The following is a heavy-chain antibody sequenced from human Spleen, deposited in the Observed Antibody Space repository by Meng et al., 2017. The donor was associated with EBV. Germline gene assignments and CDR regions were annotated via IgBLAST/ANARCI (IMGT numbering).Heavy chain of an antibody. CDR2: IYESGST. D-gene: IGHD1-14*01. CDR3: SRDLAGSDDY. V-gene: IGHV4-4*02. Sequence: VRLQEPGPGLVKPSGTLSLTCGVSGGSISSSNWWSWVRQPPGKGLEWIGEIYESGSTNYNPSLESRVTVSIDKSKNQFSLKLSSVTAEDTAVYYCSRDLAGSDDYWGQGTLVTVSS. J-gene: IGHJ4*02. CDR1: GGSISSSNW.